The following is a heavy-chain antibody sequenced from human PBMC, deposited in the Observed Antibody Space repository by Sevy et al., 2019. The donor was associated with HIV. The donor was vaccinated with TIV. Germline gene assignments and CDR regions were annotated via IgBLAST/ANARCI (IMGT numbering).Heavy chain of an antibody. CDR1: GFTFSSYG. D-gene: IGHD2-21*01. Sequence: GGSLRLSCAASGFTFSSYGMHWVRQAPGKGLEWVAVISYDGSNKYYADSVKGRFTISRDNSKNTLYLQMNSLRAEDTAVYYCAKDAVRWSWAIYYYGMDVWGQGTTVTVSS. CDR2: ISYDGSNK. J-gene: IGHJ6*02. V-gene: IGHV3-30*18. CDR3: AKDAVRWSWAIYYYGMDV.